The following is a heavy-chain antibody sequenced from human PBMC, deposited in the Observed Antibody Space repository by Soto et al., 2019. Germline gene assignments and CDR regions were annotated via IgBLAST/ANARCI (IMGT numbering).Heavy chain of an antibody. D-gene: IGHD6-13*01. J-gene: IGHJ4*02. V-gene: IGHV1-18*01. CDR2: MSAYNGNK. CDR3: ARDLGQQLVDY. CDR1: GYSFTSYG. Sequence: QVKLVQSGAEVKKPGASVKVSCKASGYSFTSYGISWVRQAPGQGLEWMGWMSAYNGNKKYAQKLQVRVTMTTDTSTSTAYMEIRSLRSDDTAVDYCARDLGQQLVDYWGQGTLVTVSS.